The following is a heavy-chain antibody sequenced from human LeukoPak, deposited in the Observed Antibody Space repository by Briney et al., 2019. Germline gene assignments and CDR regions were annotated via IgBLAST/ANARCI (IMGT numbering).Heavy chain of an antibody. CDR2: ISYDGSNK. CDR1: GFTFSSYA. D-gene: IGHD3-10*01. CDR3: ARIGSGSYYYYYYYMDV. Sequence: GRSLRLSCAASGFTFSSYAMHWVRQAPGKGLEWVAVISYDGSNKYYAASVKGRFTISRDNSKNTLYLQMNSLRAEDTAVYYCARIGSGSYYYYYYYMDVWGKGTTVTVSS. V-gene: IGHV3-30*04. J-gene: IGHJ6*03.